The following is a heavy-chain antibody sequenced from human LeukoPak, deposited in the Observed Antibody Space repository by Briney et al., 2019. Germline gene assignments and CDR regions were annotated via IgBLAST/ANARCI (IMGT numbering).Heavy chain of an antibody. CDR2: INHSGST. CDR1: AGSFSGYY. V-gene: IGHV4-34*01. J-gene: IGHJ4*02. D-gene: IGHD6-13*01. Sequence: SETLSLTCAVYAGSFSGYYWSWIRQPPGKGLEWIGEINHSGSTNYNPSLKSRVTISVDTSKNQFSLKLSSVTAADTAVYYCARPFRHSSSWYLSQSDYWGQGTLVTVSS. CDR3: ARPFRHSSSWYLSQSDY.